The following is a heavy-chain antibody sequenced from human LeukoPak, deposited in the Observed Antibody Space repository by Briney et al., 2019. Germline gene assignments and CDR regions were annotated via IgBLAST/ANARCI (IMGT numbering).Heavy chain of an antibody. CDR2: VTWNSGSI. J-gene: IGHJ4*02. CDR1: GFTFDDYA. D-gene: IGHD3-10*01. Sequence: GGSLRLSCAASGFTFDDYAMHWVRQAPGKGLEWVSGVTWNSGSIDYADSVKGRFTISRDNAKNSLYLQMNSLRAEDTALYYCARDSGAYHFDYWGQETPVTVSS. CDR3: ARDSGAYHFDY. V-gene: IGHV3-9*01.